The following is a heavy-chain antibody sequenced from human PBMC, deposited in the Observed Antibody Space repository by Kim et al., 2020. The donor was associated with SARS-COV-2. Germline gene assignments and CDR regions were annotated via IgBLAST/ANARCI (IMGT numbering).Heavy chain of an antibody. J-gene: IGHJ6*02. CDR2: ISSSSSYI. CDR3: ARDRLLLLKIYYYYGMDV. Sequence: GGSLRLSCAASGFTFSSYSMNWVRQAPGKGLEWVSSISSSSSYIYYADSVKGRFTISRDNAKNSLYLQMNSLRAEDTAVYYCARDRLLLLKIYYYYGMDVWGQGTTVTVSS. D-gene: IGHD2-15*01. V-gene: IGHV3-21*04. CDR1: GFTFSSYS.